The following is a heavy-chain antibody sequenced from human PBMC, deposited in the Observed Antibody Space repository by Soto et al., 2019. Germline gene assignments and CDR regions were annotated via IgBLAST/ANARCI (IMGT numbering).Heavy chain of an antibody. Sequence: GASVKVSCKASGYTFTSYYMHWVRQAPGQGLGWMGWISAYNGNTSYAQKLQGRVTMTTDTSTSTAYMELRSLRSDDTAVYYCARVDLGYCSGGSCYAVGPFDIWGQGTMVTVSS. CDR2: ISAYNGNT. CDR3: ARVDLGYCSGGSCYAVGPFDI. D-gene: IGHD2-15*01. J-gene: IGHJ3*02. CDR1: GYTFTSYY. V-gene: IGHV1-18*04.